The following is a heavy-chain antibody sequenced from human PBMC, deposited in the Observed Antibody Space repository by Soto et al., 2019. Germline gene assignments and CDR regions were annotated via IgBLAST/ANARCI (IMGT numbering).Heavy chain of an antibody. V-gene: IGHV3-23*01. D-gene: IGHD6-6*01. Sequence: EVQLLESGGGLVQPGGSLRLSCAASGFTFSSYAMSWVRQAPGKGLEWVSAISGSGGSTYYADSVKGRFTISRDNSKNRLYLQMNSLRPEDTAVYYCAMPIYSSSSDYWGQGTLVTVSS. CDR3: AMPIYSSSSDY. CDR1: GFTFSSYA. J-gene: IGHJ4*02. CDR2: ISGSGGST.